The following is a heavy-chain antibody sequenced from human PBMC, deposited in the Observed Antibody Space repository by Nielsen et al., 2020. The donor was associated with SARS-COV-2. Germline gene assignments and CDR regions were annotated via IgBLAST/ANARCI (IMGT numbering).Heavy chain of an antibody. CDR2: ISYDGSNK. CDR1: GFTFSSYA. Sequence: SCAASGFTFSSYAMHWVRQAPGKGLEWVAVISYDGSNKYYADSVKGRFTISRDISKNTLFLQMNSLRAEDTAVYYCAKEVTYGYGSSYYGFDVWGQGTTVTVSS. V-gene: IGHV3-30-3*01. D-gene: IGHD3-10*01. CDR3: AKEVTYGYGSSYYGFDV. J-gene: IGHJ6*02.